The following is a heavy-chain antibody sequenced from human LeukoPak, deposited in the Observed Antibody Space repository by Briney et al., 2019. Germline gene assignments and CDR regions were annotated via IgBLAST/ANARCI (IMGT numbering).Heavy chain of an antibody. CDR3: ARVMGYQLLSGGIDY. D-gene: IGHD2-2*01. Sequence: GGSLRLSCAASGFTFSSYAMHWVRQAPGKGLEWVAVISYDGSNKYYADSVKGRFTISRDNSKNTLYLQMNSLRAEDTAVYYCARVMGYQLLSGGIDYWGQGTLVTVSS. J-gene: IGHJ4*02. V-gene: IGHV3-30*01. CDR2: ISYDGSNK. CDR1: GFTFSSYA.